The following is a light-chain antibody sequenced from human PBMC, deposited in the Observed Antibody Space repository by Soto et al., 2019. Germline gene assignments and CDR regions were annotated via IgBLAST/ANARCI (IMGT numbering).Light chain of an antibody. V-gene: IGKV4-1*01. CDR3: QQYSDTPPFS. Sequence: DIVMTQSPDSLAVSLGERATINCRSSQTVLFSSNNKNYLAWYQQKPGHPPKLLIYWASTRESGVPDRFSGSGSGTDFALTISGLQAEDVAVYYCQQYSDTPPFSCGGGTKVEIK. CDR1: QTVLFSSNNKNY. J-gene: IGKJ4*01. CDR2: WAS.